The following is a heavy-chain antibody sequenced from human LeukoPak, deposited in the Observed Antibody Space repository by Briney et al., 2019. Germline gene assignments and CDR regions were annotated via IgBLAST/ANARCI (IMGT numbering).Heavy chain of an antibody. D-gene: IGHD6-25*01. V-gene: IGHV4-39*01. CDR3: ARHEFSDLMLDD. CDR1: GRSISSSRYY. Sequence: PSETLSLTCTVSGRSISSSRYYWGWIRQPPGKGLEWIGTIYYSGSTYYNPSLKSRVTISEDTSKNQFSLKLSSVTAADTAMYYCARHEFSDLMLDDWGQGTLVTVSS. J-gene: IGHJ4*02. CDR2: IYYSGST.